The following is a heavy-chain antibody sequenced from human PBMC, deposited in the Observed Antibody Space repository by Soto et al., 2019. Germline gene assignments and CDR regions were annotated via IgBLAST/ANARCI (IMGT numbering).Heavy chain of an antibody. J-gene: IGHJ5*02. V-gene: IGHV2-26*01. CDR2: IDSSGEK. D-gene: IGHD6-19*01. Sequence: QVTLKESGPVLVKPTETLTLRCTVSGLSITDSEMGVSWIRQPPGQPLEWLAHIDSSGEKSYRTFLKSRLAISKDTFKSQIVLTMTNMDPADTATYYCARRHLAVAVSPWFDHWGQGIQVTVSS. CDR1: GLSITDSEMG. CDR3: ARRHLAVAVSPWFDH.